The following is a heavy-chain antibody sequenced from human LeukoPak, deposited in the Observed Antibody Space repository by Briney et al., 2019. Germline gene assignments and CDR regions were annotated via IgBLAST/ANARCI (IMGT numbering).Heavy chain of an antibody. J-gene: IGHJ4*02. CDR3: AKEGGYNWNHFDY. D-gene: IGHD1-1*01. CDR2: ISGGCAST. CDR1: GFTFSSYA. V-gene: IGHV3-23*01. Sequence: GGSLRLSCAASGFTFSSYAMGWVRQAPGKGLEWVSAISGGCASTSYADSVKGRFTISRDNSKNTLYLQMNSLRVEDTAVYYCAKEGGYNWNHFDYWGQGTLVTVSS.